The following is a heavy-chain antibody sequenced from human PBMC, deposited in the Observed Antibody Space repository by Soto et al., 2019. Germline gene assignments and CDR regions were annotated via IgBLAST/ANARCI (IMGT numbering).Heavy chain of an antibody. CDR1: GGSISSSSYY. V-gene: IGHV4-30-4*01. CDR3: ATMGTPATGLYYFDY. D-gene: IGHD1-7*01. CDR2: ISYSGST. J-gene: IGHJ4*02. Sequence: PSETLSLTCTVSGGSISSSSYYWSWIRQPPGKGLEWIGFISYSGSTYYNASLKSRVTISVDTSKNQFSLNLSFVTAADTAVYYCATMGTPATGLYYFDYWGQGTLVTVSS.